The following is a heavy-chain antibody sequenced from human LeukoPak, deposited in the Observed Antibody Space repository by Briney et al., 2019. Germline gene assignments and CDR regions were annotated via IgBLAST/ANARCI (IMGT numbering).Heavy chain of an antibody. Sequence: PGTSLRLSCAASGFTFSHYGMHWVRQAPGKGLEWVAIISYDGSQKFYTDSVKGRFTVSRDNSKNTLYLQMNSLGPEDTAVYYCAKSPGVLLWFGSFDYWGQGTLLTVSS. CDR2: ISYDGSQK. V-gene: IGHV3-30*18. CDR3: AKSPGVLLWFGSFDY. CDR1: GFTFSHYG. D-gene: IGHD3-10*01. J-gene: IGHJ4*02.